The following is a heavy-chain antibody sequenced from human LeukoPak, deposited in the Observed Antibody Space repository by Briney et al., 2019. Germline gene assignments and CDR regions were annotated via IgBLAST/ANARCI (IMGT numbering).Heavy chain of an antibody. D-gene: IGHD5-12*01. V-gene: IGHV4-59*08. J-gene: IGHJ4*02. CDR2: IQYSGTT. Sequence: SGTLSLTCTVSGGSISPYYWSWIRQSPGKGLEFIAWIQYSGTTYYHPSFKSRVTISLGTSKNQFSLRLSSVTAADTAVYYCARHSQATSNPLDYWGQGTLVTVSS. CDR1: GGSISPYY. CDR3: ARHSQATSNPLDY.